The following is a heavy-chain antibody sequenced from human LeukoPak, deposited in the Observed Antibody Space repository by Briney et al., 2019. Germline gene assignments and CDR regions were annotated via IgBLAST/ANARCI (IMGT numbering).Heavy chain of an antibody. V-gene: IGHV4-34*01. CDR3: ARGFYYFDY. CDR2: INHSGST. J-gene: IGHJ4*02. Sequence: SETLSLTCAVYGGSFSGYYWSWIRQPPGKGLEWIGEINHSGSTNYNPSLKSRVTISVDTSKNQFSLKLSSVTAADTAVYYCARGFYYFDYWGQGTLVTVSS. CDR1: GGSFSGYY.